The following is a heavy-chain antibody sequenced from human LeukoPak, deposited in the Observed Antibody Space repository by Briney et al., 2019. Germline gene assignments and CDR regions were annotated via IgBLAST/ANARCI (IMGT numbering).Heavy chain of an antibody. J-gene: IGHJ6*03. CDR1: GFPFSVFA. CDR2: TTGSSSLT. Sequence: GGSLRLSCAASGFPFSVFAMTWVRQAPGKGLEWVSGTTGSSSLTYYSASVKGRFTISRDNSNNTLYLQMNSLRAEDTAIYYCVEYRGTPTFGHYHMDAWGKGTMVTVSS. CDR3: VEYRGTPTFGHYHMDA. V-gene: IGHV3-23*01. D-gene: IGHD1-26*01.